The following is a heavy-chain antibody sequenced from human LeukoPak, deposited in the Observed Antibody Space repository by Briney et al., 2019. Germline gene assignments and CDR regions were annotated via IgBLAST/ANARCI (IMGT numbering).Heavy chain of an antibody. CDR1: GFTFSSYG. CDR3: ATMGSSGYTFDY. D-gene: IGHD3-22*01. V-gene: IGHV3-30*03. CDR2: ISYDGSNK. J-gene: IGHJ4*02. Sequence: GGSLRLSCAASGFTFSSYGMHWVRQAPGKGLEWVAVISYDGSNKYYADSVKGRFTISRDNSKNTLCLQMNSPRAEDTAVYYCATMGSSGYTFDYWGQGTLVTVSS.